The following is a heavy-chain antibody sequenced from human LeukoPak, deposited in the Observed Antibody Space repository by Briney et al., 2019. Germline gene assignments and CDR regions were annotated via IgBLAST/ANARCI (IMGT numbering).Heavy chain of an antibody. V-gene: IGHV4-61*01. Sequence: SETLSLICTVSGGSVSSGSYYWRWIRQPRGKGLERIGYMYYSGSTNYNPSLKSRVTISVDTSKNQFSLKLSSVTAADTALYYCARWGGTGYDYWGQGTLVTVSS. D-gene: IGHD1-1*01. CDR1: GGSVSSGSYY. CDR3: ARWGGTGYDY. J-gene: IGHJ4*02. CDR2: MYYSGST.